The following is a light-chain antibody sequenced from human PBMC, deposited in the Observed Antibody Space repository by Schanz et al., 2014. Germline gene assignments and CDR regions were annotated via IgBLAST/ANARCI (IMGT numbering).Light chain of an antibody. CDR1: SSDVGGYNY. V-gene: IGLV2-14*03. Sequence: QSALTQPASVSGSPGQSITISCTGTSSDVGGYNYVFWYQQHPGKAPKLMIYDVSNRPSGVSNRFSGSKSGNTASLTISGLQAEDEADYYCCSYAGSYTVVFGGGTKLTVL. J-gene: IGLJ2*01. CDR3: CSYAGSYTVV. CDR2: DVS.